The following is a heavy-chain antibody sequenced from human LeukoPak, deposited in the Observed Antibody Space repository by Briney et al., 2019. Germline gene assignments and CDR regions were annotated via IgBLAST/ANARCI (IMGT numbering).Heavy chain of an antibody. CDR1: GGSFRGYY. V-gene: IGHV4-34*01. CDR3: ARVVVAGWFDP. D-gene: IGHD2-15*01. Sequence: SETLSLTCAVYGGSFRGYYWSWIRQPPGKGLEWIGEINHSGSTNYNPSLKSRVTISVDTSRNQFSLKLSSVTAADTAVYYCARVVVAGWFDPWGQGTLVTVSS. J-gene: IGHJ5*02. CDR2: INHSGST.